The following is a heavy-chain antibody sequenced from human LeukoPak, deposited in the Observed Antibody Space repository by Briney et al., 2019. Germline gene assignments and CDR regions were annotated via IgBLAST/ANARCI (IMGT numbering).Heavy chain of an antibody. D-gene: IGHD2-15*01. V-gene: IGHV3-48*01. J-gene: IGHJ4*02. CDR1: GFTFSSYS. CDR2: ISSSSSTI. CDR3: VRDNPRCCGVVPANIDDS. Sequence: PGGSLRLSCAASGFTFSSYSMNWVRQAPGKGLEWVSYISSSSSTIYYADSVRGRFTISRDNARNSLYLQMHSLRAEDTAVYYCVRDNPRCCGVVPANIDDSWGQGTLVTVSS.